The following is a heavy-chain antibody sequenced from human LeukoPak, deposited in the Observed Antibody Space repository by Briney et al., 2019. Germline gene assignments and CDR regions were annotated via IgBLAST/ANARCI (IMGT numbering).Heavy chain of an antibody. CDR1: GGSISFISSSTYY. D-gene: IGHD1-14*01. CDR2: LYYGENS. Sequence: PSETLSLTCTVSGGSISFISSSTYYWGWIRPAPGKGLEWIGSLYYGENSHYNPSLKSRATLPVDTSNNQFSLNLTSVTAGDTAVYYCARHPNQPTNTRGTLFDPWGQGTLVTVSS. J-gene: IGHJ5*02. CDR3: ARHPNQPTNTRGTLFDP. V-gene: IGHV4-39*01.